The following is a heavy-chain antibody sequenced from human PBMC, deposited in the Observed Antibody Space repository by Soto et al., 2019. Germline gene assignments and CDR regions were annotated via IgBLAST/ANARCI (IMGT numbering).Heavy chain of an antibody. CDR3: ARGISSTSYDY. V-gene: IGHV4-31*03. J-gene: IGHJ4*02. CDR1: GGSISSGAYY. Sequence: QVQLQESGPGLVKPSQTLSLTCTVSGGSISSGAYYWSWIRQHPGKGLEWIGYSYYSGRTYYNPSLKRRVTISVDTSKNQFSLKLSSVTAADTAVYYCARGISSTSYDYWGQGTLVTVSS. CDR2: SYYSGRT. D-gene: IGHD2-2*01.